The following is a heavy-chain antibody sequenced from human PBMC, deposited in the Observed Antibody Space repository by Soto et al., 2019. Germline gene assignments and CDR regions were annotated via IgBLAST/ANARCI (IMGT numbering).Heavy chain of an antibody. D-gene: IGHD2-2*01. CDR3: ARGRCSGTSCYADLDY. V-gene: IGHV1-3*01. CDR1: GYTFTSYA. J-gene: IGHJ4*02. Sequence: ASVKVSCKASGYTFTSYAMHWVRQAPGQRLEWMGWINDGDGNTKYSQNFQGRVTITRDTSASTVYMELSSLRSEDTAVYFCARGRCSGTSCYADLDYWGQGTLVTVSS. CDR2: INDGDGNT.